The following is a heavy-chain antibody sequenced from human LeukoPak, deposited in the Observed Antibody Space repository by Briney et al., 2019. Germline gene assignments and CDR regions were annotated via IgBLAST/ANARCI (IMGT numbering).Heavy chain of an antibody. D-gene: IGHD1-26*01. J-gene: IGHJ4*02. CDR3: AKDVGKWESLHFFDY. CDR1: GFTLSSYA. Sequence: PGGSLRLSCTASGFTLSSYAMSWVRQAPGKGLEWISGISGSGASTYYADSVTGRFTISRDNSRNTLYLQMNSLRGDDTAVYYCAKDVGKWESLHFFDYWGQGTLVTVSS. V-gene: IGHV3-23*01. CDR2: ISGSGAST.